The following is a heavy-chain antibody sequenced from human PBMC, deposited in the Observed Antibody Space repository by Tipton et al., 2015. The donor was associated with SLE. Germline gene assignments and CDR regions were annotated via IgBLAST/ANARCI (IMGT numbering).Heavy chain of an antibody. CDR3: ARDGTVTGDGMDV. J-gene: IGHJ6*02. CDR2: IYYSGST. V-gene: IGHV4-59*11. CDR1: GGSISSHY. D-gene: IGHD4-17*01. Sequence: TLSLTCTVSGGSISSHYWSWIRQPPGKGLEWIGYIYYSGSTNSNPSLKSRVTISVDTSKNQFSLKLSSVTAADTAVYYCARDGTVTGDGMDVWGQGTTVTVSS.